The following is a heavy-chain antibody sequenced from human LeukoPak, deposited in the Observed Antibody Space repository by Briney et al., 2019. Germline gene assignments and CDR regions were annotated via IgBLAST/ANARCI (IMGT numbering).Heavy chain of an antibody. J-gene: IGHJ6*03. D-gene: IGHD5-24*01. CDR2: IKEDGSDK. CDR3: AKMRDRRDGHNFYFYYYMDV. V-gene: IGHV3-7*01. Sequence: GGSLRLSCAASGFSVCDYWMNWVRQAPGKGLEGVANIKEDGSDKAYVDSVRGRFTISRDNARNSLYLQMNGLRAEDTAVYYCAKMRDRRDGHNFYFYYYMDVWGQGTTVTVSS. CDR1: GFSVCDYW.